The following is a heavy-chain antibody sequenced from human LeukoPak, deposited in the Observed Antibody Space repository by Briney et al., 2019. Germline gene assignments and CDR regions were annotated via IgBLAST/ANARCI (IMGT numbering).Heavy chain of an antibody. Sequence: GGSLRLSCAASGFTFSSYAMHWVRQAPGKGLEWVAVISYDGSNKYYADSVKGRFTISRDNSKNTLYLQMNSLRAEDTAVYYCARGMTVIPDYWGQGTLGTVSS. CDR2: ISYDGSNK. D-gene: IGHD4-11*01. CDR1: GFTFSSYA. CDR3: ARGMTVIPDY. V-gene: IGHV3-30-3*01. J-gene: IGHJ4*02.